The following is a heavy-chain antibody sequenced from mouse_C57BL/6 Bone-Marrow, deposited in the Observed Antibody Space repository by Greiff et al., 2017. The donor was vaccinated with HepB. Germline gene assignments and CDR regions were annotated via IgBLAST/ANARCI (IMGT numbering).Heavy chain of an antibody. V-gene: IGHV3-6*01. J-gene: IGHJ4*01. CDR2: ISYDGSN. D-gene: IGHD3-2*02. CDR1: GYSITSGYY. CDR3: ARGGQLRDY. Sequence: ESGPGLVKPSQSLSLTCSVTGYSITSGYYWNWIRQFPGNKLEWMGYISYDGSNNYNPSLKNRIPITRDTSKNQFFLKLNSVTTEDTATYYCARGGQLRDYWGQGTSVTVSS.